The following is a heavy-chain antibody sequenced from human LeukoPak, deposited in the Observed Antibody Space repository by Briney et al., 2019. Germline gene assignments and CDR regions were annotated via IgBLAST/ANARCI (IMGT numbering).Heavy chain of an antibody. V-gene: IGHV1-2*06. CDR2: INPNSGGT. CDR1: GYTFTGYY. D-gene: IGHD6-19*01. CDR3: ARDFSSGYFDY. J-gene: IGHJ4*02. Sequence: ASVKVSCKASGYTFTGYYMHLVRQAPGQGLEWMGRINPNSGGTNYAQKFQGRVTMTRDTSISTAYMELSRLRSDDTAVYYCARDFSSGYFDYWGQGTLVTVSS.